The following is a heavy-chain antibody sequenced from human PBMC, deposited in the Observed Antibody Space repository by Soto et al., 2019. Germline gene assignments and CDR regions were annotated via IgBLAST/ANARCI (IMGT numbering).Heavy chain of an antibody. D-gene: IGHD2-2*01. CDR1: GFTFSSYA. CDR2: ISYDGSNK. Sequence: QVQLVESGGGVVQPGRSLRLSCAASGFTFSSYAMHWVRQAPGKGLEWVAVISYDGSNKYYADSVKGRFTISRDNSKNTLYLQMNSLRAEDTDVYYCAREGYPDAFDIWGQGTMVTVSS. J-gene: IGHJ3*02. CDR3: AREGYPDAFDI. V-gene: IGHV3-30-3*01.